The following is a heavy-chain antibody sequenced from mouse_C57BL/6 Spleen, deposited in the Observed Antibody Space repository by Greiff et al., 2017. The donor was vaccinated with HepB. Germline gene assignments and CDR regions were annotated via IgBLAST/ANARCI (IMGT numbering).Heavy chain of an antibody. V-gene: IGHV5-4*01. Sequence: EVKLVESGGGLVKPGGSLKLSCAASGFTFSSYAMSWVRQTPEKRLEWVATISDGGSYTYYPDNVKGRFTISRDNAKNNPYLQLSHLKSEDTAMYYCARDPMITGNYFDYWGQGTTLTVSS. CDR2: ISDGGSYT. J-gene: IGHJ2*01. CDR3: ARDPMITGNYFDY. CDR1: GFTFSSYA. D-gene: IGHD2-4*01.